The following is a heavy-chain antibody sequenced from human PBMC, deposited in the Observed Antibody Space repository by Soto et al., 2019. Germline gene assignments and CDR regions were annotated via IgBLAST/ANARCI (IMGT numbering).Heavy chain of an antibody. J-gene: IGHJ6*02. CDR3: ARDPYDYVWGSYRYGMDV. CDR2: ISAYNGNT. Sequence: QVQLVQSGAEVKKPGASVKVSCKASGYTFTSYGISWVRQAPGQGLEWMGWISAYNGNTNYAQKLEGRVTMTTNPSPRTAYMELGDLGSDDTAVYYCARDPYDYVWGSYRYGMDVWGQGTTVTVSS. CDR1: GYTFTSYG. D-gene: IGHD3-16*02. V-gene: IGHV1-18*01.